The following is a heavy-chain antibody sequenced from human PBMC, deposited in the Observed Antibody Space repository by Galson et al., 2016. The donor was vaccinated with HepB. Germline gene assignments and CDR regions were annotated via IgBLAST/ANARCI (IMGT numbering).Heavy chain of an antibody. CDR1: GYTFRAYG. J-gene: IGHJ4*02. V-gene: IGHV1-18*03. CDR2: ISPHNGKS. CDR3: ARGRGYGDYYHFDY. D-gene: IGHD4-17*01. Sequence: SVKVSCKASGYTFRAYGINWVRQAPGQGLEWIGWISPHNGKSSYARKFQGRVSMTTDTSTSTAYLDLTNLRSDDMGIYYCARGRGYGDYYHFDYWGPGTPVTVSS.